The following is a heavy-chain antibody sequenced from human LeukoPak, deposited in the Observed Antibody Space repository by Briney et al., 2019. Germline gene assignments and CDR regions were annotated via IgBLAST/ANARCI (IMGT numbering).Heavy chain of an antibody. D-gene: IGHD1-26*01. J-gene: IGHJ4*02. Sequence: GGSLRLSCAASGSGFNFNRFDMHWVRQAPGKGLEWVAVIWYDGSNKYYVDSVKGRFIISRDNSKSTLYLQMSSLRAEDTAVYYCARDRGGGYNYFDQWGQGTLVTVSS. V-gene: IGHV3-33*01. CDR3: ARDRGGGYNYFDQ. CDR2: IWYDGSNK. CDR1: GSGFNFNRFD.